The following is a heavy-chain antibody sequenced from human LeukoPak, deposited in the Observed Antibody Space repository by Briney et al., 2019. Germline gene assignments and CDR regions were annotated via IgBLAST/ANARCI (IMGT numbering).Heavy chain of an antibody. CDR2: INPNSGGT. Sequence: ASVKVSCKASGGTFSSYAISWVRQAPGQGLEWMGRINPNSGGTNSAQKFQGRVTMTRDTSISTAYMELSRLRSDDTAVYYCARARNYCSGGSCYYFDYWGQGTLVTVSS. D-gene: IGHD2-15*01. CDR3: ARARNYCSGGSCYYFDY. CDR1: GGTFSSYA. J-gene: IGHJ4*02. V-gene: IGHV1-2*06.